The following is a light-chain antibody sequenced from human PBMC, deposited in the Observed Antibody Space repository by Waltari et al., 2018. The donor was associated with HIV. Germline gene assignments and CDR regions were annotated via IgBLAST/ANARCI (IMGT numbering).Light chain of an antibody. CDR2: KAS. V-gene: IGKV1-5*03. J-gene: IGKJ1*01. CDR3: QQYDTNEWT. CDR1: QNINRW. Sequence: DIQMTQSPSTLSASAGDRVTITCRASQNINRWLAWYQQRPGKAPKLLIYKASNVHSGVPSRFSGSGSGTEFTLTISSLQPDDFAIYYCQQYDTNEWTFGQGTKVEVK.